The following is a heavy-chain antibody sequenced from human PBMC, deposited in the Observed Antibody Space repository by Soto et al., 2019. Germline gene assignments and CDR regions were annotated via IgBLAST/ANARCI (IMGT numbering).Heavy chain of an antibody. J-gene: IGHJ6*02. D-gene: IGHD3-3*01. CDR1: GFTFSSYA. CDR2: ISGSGGST. V-gene: IGHV3-23*01. Sequence: EVQLLESGGGLVQPGGSLRLSCAASGFTFSSYAMSWVRQAPGKGLEWVSAISGSGGSTYYADSVKGRFTISRDNSKNTLYLQMNRLRAEDTAVYYCAKDLRPYYDFWSGYSYGMDVWGQGTTVTVSS. CDR3: AKDLRPYYDFWSGYSYGMDV.